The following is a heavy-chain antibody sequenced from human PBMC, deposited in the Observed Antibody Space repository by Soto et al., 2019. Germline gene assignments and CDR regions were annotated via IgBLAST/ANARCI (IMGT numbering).Heavy chain of an antibody. CDR3: AKEGSIAVAGTGNDY. CDR2: ISYDGSNK. D-gene: IGHD6-19*01. Sequence: PGGSLRLSCAASGFTFSSYGMHWVRQAPGKGLEWVAVISYDGSNKYYADSVKGRFTISRDNSKNTLYLQMNSLRAEDTAVYYCAKEGSIAVAGTGNDYWGQGTLVTVSS. J-gene: IGHJ4*02. CDR1: GFTFSSYG. V-gene: IGHV3-30*18.